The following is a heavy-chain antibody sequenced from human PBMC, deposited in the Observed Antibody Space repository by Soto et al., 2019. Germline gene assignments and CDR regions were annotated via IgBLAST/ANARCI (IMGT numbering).Heavy chain of an antibody. CDR3: ARDRTDVDYAFHI. Sequence: SETLSLTCSVSGGSISSGDYYWSWIRQSPGKGLEWVGYMSYSGSPHYNPSLKSRVSISVDTAKNQFSLRLSSVTAADAGVYFCARDRTDVDYAFHIWAQGPMVTVSS. V-gene: IGHV4-30-4*01. CDR1: GGSISSGDYY. J-gene: IGHJ3*02. CDR2: MSYSGSP.